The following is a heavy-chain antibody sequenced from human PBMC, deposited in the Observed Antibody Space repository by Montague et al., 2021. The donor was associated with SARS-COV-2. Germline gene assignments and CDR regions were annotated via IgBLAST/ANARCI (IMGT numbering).Heavy chain of an antibody. V-gene: IGHV4-39*01. CDR2: ISYSEST. CDR1: GGSISSTSYY. Sequence: SETLSLTCTVSGGSISSTSYYWGWIRQPPGKGLEWIGSISYSESTYYKSSLKSRVTISVDTSKNQFSLRLSSVTAADTAVYYWAVHITGSGNAIDIWGQGTMVTVSS. J-gene: IGHJ3*02. D-gene: IGHD3-10*01. CDR3: AVHITGSGNAIDI.